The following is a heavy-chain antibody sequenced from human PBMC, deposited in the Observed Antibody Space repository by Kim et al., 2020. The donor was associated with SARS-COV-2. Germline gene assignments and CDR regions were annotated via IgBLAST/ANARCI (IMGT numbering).Heavy chain of an antibody. D-gene: IGHD1-26*01. J-gene: IGHJ4*02. V-gene: IGHV4-34*01. CDR3: ARGAQVGATSYFDY. CDR2: INRGGYS. CDR1: GGSFGGYY. Sequence: SETLSLTCAVFGGSFGGYYWSWIRQPPGKGLEWIGEINRGGYSNYNPSLKSRVTMSVDTSKNEFSLNVTSVTAADTAVYFCARGAQVGATSYFDYWGQGT.